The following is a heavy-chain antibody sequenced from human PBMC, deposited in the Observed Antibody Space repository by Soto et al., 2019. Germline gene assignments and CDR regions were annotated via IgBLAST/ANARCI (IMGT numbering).Heavy chain of an antibody. D-gene: IGHD3-10*01. CDR3: AREPELPYYYGSGSYYKRYYYYGMDV. Sequence: SETLSLTCAVYGGSFSGYYWSWIRQPPGKGLEWIGEINHSGSTNYNPSLKSRVTISVDTSKNQFSLKLSSVTAADTAVYYCAREPELPYYYGSGSYYKRYYYYGMDVWGQGTTVTVSS. CDR1: GGSFSGYY. V-gene: IGHV4-34*01. CDR2: INHSGST. J-gene: IGHJ6*02.